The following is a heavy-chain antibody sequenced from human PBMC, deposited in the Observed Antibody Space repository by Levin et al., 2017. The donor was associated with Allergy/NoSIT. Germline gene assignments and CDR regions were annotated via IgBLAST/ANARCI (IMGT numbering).Heavy chain of an antibody. D-gene: IGHD3-10*01. CDR3: ARVYGSGSYLLNGWGY. V-gene: IGHV4-34*01. CDR1: GGSFSGYY. Sequence: SETLSLTCAVYGGSFSGYYWSWIRQPPGKGLEWIGEINHSGSTNYNPSLKSRVTISVDTSKNQFSLKLSSVTAADTAVYYCARVYGSGSYLLNGWGYWGQGTLVTVSS. J-gene: IGHJ4*02. CDR2: INHSGST.